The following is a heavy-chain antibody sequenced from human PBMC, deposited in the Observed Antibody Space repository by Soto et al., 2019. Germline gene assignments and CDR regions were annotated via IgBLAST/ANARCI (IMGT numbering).Heavy chain of an antibody. D-gene: IGHD7-27*01. CDR3: ARGPDGDNVDY. V-gene: IGHV4-30-4*01. Sequence: QVQLQESGPGLVEPSQTLSLTCTVSGGSISSGDYYWSWIRQPPGKGLEWIGHIYNSGSTYSNPSLKSRVTISVDTSKNQFSRQLSSVTAADTAVYYCARGPDGDNVDYWGQGTLVTVSS. CDR1: GGSISSGDYY. CDR2: IYNSGST. J-gene: IGHJ4*02.